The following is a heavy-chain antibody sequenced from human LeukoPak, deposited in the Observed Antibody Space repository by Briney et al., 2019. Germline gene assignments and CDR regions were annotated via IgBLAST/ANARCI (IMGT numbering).Heavy chain of an antibody. V-gene: IGHV3-23*01. Sequence: GGSLRLSCTASGFTFSDYAMMWVRQAPGKGPEWVSAIRGGGTSEFYADSVKGRFRISRDNSKDMLFLQMNSLRAEDTAVYYCGRDPNGDYIGAFDMWGPGTMATVSS. D-gene: IGHD4-17*01. CDR3: GRDPNGDYIGAFDM. CDR2: IRGGGTSE. J-gene: IGHJ3*02. CDR1: GFTFSDYA.